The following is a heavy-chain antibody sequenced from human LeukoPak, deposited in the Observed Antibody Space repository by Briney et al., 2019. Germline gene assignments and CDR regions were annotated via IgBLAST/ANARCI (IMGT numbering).Heavy chain of an antibody. CDR2: INPNSGGT. CDR1: GYTFTSYY. D-gene: IGHD2-2*01. V-gene: IGHV1-2*02. Sequence: ASVKVSCKASGYTFTSYYMHWVRQAPGQGLEWMGWINPNSGGTNYAQKFQGRVTMTRDTSISTAYMELSRLRSDDTAVYYCARDIVVVPAAMSMDVWGQGTTVTVSS. J-gene: IGHJ6*02. CDR3: ARDIVVVPAAMSMDV.